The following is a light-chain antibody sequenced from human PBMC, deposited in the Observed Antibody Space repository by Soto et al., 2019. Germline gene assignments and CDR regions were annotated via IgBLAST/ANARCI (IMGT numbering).Light chain of an antibody. J-gene: IGKJ2*01. V-gene: IGKV3-20*01. Sequence: EIVLTQSPGTLSLSPGERATLSCRASQSVGRNFLAWYQQKPGQAPRLLIYHASNRATGIPDRFSGSGSGTDFTLTISRLEPEDFAMYYCQQYASARRTFGQGTNLEI. CDR1: QSVGRNF. CDR2: HAS. CDR3: QQYASARRT.